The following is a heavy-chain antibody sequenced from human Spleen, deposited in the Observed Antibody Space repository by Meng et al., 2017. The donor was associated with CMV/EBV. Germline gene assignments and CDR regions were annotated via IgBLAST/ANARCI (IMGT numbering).Heavy chain of an antibody. CDR2: INHSGST. Sequence: QVPLQESGPGLVKPSPTLSLTCTVSGGCISSGDYYWSLIRQPPGKGLEWIGEINHSGSTNYNPSLKSRVTISVDTSKNQFSLKLSSVTAADTAVYYCARGRGYYGSGSYHDYWGQGTLVTVFS. V-gene: IGHV4-30-4*08. J-gene: IGHJ4*02. CDR1: GGCISSGDYY. D-gene: IGHD3-10*01. CDR3: ARGRGYYGSGSYHDY.